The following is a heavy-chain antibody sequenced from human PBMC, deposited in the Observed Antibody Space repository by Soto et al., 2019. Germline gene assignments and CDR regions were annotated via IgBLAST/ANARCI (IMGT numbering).Heavy chain of an antibody. CDR2: ISYDGSNK. CDR3: ARLTSGYSSSWYYGMDV. CDR1: GFTFNSYG. Sequence: QAQLVESGGGVVQPGRSLRLSCAASGFTFNSYGMHWVRQAPGEGLEWVAVISYDGSNKYYGDSVKGRFTVSRDNPKNTLYLQMNSLRVEDTAVYYCARLTSGYSSSWYYGMDVWGQGTTVTVSS. J-gene: IGHJ6*02. D-gene: IGHD6-13*01. V-gene: IGHV3-30*03.